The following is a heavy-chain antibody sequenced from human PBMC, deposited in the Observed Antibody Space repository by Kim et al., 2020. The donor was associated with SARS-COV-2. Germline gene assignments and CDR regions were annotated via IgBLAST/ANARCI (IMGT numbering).Heavy chain of an antibody. D-gene: IGHD5-12*01. V-gene: IGHV4-30-4*01. J-gene: IGHJ5*02. CDR2: IYYSGST. Sequence: SETLSLTCTVSGGSISSGDYYWSWIRQPPGKGLEWIGYIYYSGSTYYNPSLKSRVTISVDTSKNQFSLKLSSVTAADTAVYYCARSEGYNYYWFDPWGQGTLVTVSS. CDR3: ARSEGYNYYWFDP. CDR1: GGSISSGDYY.